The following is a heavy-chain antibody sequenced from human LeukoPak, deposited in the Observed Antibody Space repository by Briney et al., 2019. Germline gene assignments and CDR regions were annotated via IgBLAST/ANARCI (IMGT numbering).Heavy chain of an antibody. Sequence: LETLSLTCTVSGGSVNSGTYYWSWIRQPPGKGLEWIGYISYSGSTNYNPSLKRRVTISVDTSKNQFSLKLSSVTAADTAVYYCARGGRWLQFNYWGQGTLVTVSS. D-gene: IGHD5-24*01. CDR1: GGSVNSGTYY. V-gene: IGHV4-61*01. J-gene: IGHJ4*02. CDR3: ARGGRWLQFNY. CDR2: ISYSGST.